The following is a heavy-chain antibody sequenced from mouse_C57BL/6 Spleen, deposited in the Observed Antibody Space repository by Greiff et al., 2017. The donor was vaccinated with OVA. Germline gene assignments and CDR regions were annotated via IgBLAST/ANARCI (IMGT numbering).Heavy chain of an antibody. CDR3: ARRASYYFDY. CDR2: IDPSDSYT. D-gene: IGHD3-1*01. J-gene: IGHJ2*01. Sequence: VKLMESGAELVMPGASVKLSCKASGYTFTSYWMHWVKQRPGQGLEWIGEIDPSDSYTNYNQKFKGKSTLTVDKSSSTAYMQLSSLTSEDSAVYYCARRASYYFDYWGQGTTLTVSS. CDR1: GYTFTSYW. V-gene: IGHV1-69*01.